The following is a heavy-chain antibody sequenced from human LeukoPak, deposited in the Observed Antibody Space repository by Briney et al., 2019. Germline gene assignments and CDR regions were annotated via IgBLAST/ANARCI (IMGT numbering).Heavy chain of an antibody. Sequence: GGSLRLSCAASGFTFSSYAMGWVRQAPGKGLEWVSVIHRGGSTDYADFVKGRFTISRDNTKNTLYLQMDRLRVEDTAVYYCAREEGPLQYWGQGTLVTVSS. J-gene: IGHJ4*02. CDR1: GFTFSSYA. CDR3: AREEGPLQY. V-gene: IGHV3-66*01. CDR2: IHRGGST. D-gene: IGHD5-24*01.